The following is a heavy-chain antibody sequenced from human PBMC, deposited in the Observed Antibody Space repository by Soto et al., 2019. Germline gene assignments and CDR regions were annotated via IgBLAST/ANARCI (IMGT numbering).Heavy chain of an antibody. CDR3: AREMTTVTTLDY. V-gene: IGHV4-30-2*01. D-gene: IGHD4-4*01. J-gene: IGHJ4*02. CDR1: GGSISSGGYS. CDR2: IYHSGST. Sequence: SETLSLTCAVSGGSISSGGYSWSWIRQPPGKGLEWIGYIYHSGSTYYNPSLKSRITISIDRSKNQLSLKLSSVTAADTAVYYCAREMTTVTTLDYWGQGTLVTVSS.